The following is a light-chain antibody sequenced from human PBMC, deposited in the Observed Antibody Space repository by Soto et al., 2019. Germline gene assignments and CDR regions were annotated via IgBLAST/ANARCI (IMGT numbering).Light chain of an antibody. CDR3: VAWDDSLNGYVV. CDR1: SSNIGSNT. V-gene: IGLV1-44*01. CDR2: SNN. J-gene: IGLJ2*01. Sequence: QSVLTQPPSASGTPGQRVTISCSGSSSNIGSNTVNWYQQLPGTAPKLVIYSNNQRPSGVPDRFSGSKSGTSASLAISGLQSEDEADYYCVAWDDSLNGYVVLGGGTKLTVL.